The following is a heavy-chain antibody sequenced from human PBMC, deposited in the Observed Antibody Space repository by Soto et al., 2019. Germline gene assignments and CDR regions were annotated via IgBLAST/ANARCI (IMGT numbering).Heavy chain of an antibody. CDR3: ARVRGTAGKRYFDY. D-gene: IGHD6-13*01. J-gene: IGHJ4*02. Sequence: SETLSLTCTVSGGSISSGDYYWSWIHQPPGKGLEWIGYIYYSGSTYYNPSLKSRVTISVDSSKNQFSLKLDSVTPADTAVYYCARVRGTAGKRYFDYWGPGTLVTVSS. CDR2: IYYSGST. CDR1: GGSISSGDYY. V-gene: IGHV4-30-4*02.